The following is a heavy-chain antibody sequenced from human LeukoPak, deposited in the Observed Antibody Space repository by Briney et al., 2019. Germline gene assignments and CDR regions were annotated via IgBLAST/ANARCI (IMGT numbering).Heavy chain of an antibody. CDR2: ISSSGSTI. D-gene: IGHD2-2*01. V-gene: IGHV3-11*01. CDR1: GFTFSNYY. Sequence: GGSLRLSCAASGFTFSNYYMSWIRQAPGKGLEWVSYISSSGSTIYYADSVKGRFTISRDNAKNSLYLQMNSLRAEDTAVYYCARGVVVVPAAMNYYYYYGMDVWGQGTTVTVSS. CDR3: ARGVVVVPAAMNYYYYYGMDV. J-gene: IGHJ6*02.